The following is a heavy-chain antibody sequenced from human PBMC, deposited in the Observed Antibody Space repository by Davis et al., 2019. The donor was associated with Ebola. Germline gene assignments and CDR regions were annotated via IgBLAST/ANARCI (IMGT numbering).Heavy chain of an antibody. Sequence: GESLKISCAASGFTFSSYAMSWVRQAPGKGLEWVSAISGSGGSTYYADSVKGRFTISRDNSKNTLYLQMNSLRAEDTAVYYCAKDYYDSSGYLYDRDAFDIWGQGTMVTVSS. CDR1: GFTFSSYA. V-gene: IGHV3-23*01. CDR2: ISGSGGST. J-gene: IGHJ3*02. CDR3: AKDYYDSSGYLYDRDAFDI. D-gene: IGHD3-22*01.